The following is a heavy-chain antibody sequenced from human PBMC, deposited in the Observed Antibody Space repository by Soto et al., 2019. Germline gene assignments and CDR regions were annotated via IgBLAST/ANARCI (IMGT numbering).Heavy chain of an antibody. CDR3: AKVSLGALTFTDYYYYGLDV. D-gene: IGHD1-26*01. CDR1: GFTFSTYA. Sequence: PGGSLRLSCAASGFTFSTYAMNWVRQAPGKGLEWVSAISGGGGSTYYADSVKGRVTISRDNSKNTLYPQMNSLRAEDTAVYYCAKVSLGALTFTDYYYYGLDVWGQGATVTVSS. CDR2: ISGGGGST. J-gene: IGHJ6*02. V-gene: IGHV3-23*01.